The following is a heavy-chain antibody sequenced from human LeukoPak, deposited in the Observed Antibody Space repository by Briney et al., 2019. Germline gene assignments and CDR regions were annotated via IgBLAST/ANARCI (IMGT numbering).Heavy chain of an antibody. V-gene: IGHV1-2*02. J-gene: IGHJ4*02. CDR2: ITPSGGT. D-gene: IGHD5-24*01. CDR3: ARDRYGDGFAHLDY. CDR1: GYTFTAYN. Sequence: GASVKVSCKASGYTFTAYNMHWVRQAPGQGLEWMGWITPSGGTNYPQKFQGRVAITWDTSITTAYMDLSRLTSDDTAVYYCARDRYGDGFAHLDYWGQGALVTVSS.